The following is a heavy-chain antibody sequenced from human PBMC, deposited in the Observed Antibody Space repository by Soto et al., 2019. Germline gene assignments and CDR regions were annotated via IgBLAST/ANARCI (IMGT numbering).Heavy chain of an antibody. J-gene: IGHJ6*02. CDR2: IIPIFGTA. V-gene: IGHV1-69*01. CDR3: ARIGQGVTTLFSGMDV. CDR1: GGTFSSYA. Sequence: QVQLVPSGAEVKKPGSSVKVSCKASGGTFSSYAISWVRQAPGQGLEWMGGIIPIFGTANYAQKFQGRVTITADESTSTAYMELSSLRSEDTAVYYCARIGQGVTTLFSGMDVWGQGTTDTVSS. D-gene: IGHD4-4*01.